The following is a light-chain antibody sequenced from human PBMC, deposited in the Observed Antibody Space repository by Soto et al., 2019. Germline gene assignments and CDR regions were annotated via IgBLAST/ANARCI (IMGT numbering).Light chain of an antibody. V-gene: IGKV1-39*01. Sequence: DNQKNQSPSSLSASVGDRVTITCRASQSISSYLNWYQQKPGKAPKLLIYAASSLQSGVPSRFSGSGSGTDFTLTISSLQPEDVATYYCQQSYSTLVTFGQGTKVDI. J-gene: IGKJ1*01. CDR1: QSISSY. CDR2: AAS. CDR3: QQSYSTLVT.